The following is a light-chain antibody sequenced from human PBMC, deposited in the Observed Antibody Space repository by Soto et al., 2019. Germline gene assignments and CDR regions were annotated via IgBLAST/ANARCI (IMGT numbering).Light chain of an antibody. J-gene: IGLJ1*01. CDR1: SSDVGSYNL. CDR2: EVS. V-gene: IGLV2-23*02. CDR3: CSYAGRTTPYV. Sequence: QSVLTQPASVSGSPGQSITISCTGTSSDVGSYNLVSWYQHHPGKAPKLMIYEVSERPSGVSNRFSGSKSGNTASLTISGLQAEDEADYYCCSYAGRTTPYVFGTGTKV.